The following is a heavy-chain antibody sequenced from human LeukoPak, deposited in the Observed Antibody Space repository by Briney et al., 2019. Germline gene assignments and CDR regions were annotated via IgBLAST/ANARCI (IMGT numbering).Heavy chain of an antibody. CDR1: GYTFTGYY. Sequence: GASVKVSCKASGYTFTGYYMHWVRQAPGQGLEWMGWINPNSGGTNYAQKFQGRVTMTRDTSISTAYMELSRLRSDDTAVYYCARRLKTGELRHWYFDLWGRGTLVTVSS. D-gene: IGHD7-27*01. V-gene: IGHV1-2*02. J-gene: IGHJ2*01. CDR2: INPNSGGT. CDR3: ARRLKTGELRHWYFDL.